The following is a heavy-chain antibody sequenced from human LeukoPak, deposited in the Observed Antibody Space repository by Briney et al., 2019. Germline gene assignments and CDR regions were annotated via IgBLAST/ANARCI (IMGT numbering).Heavy chain of an antibody. CDR1: GGSISSYY. D-gene: IGHD1-26*01. CDR2: IYVIGGT. Sequence: SETLSLTCTVSGGSISSYYWSWSRQPPGKGLEWIGYIYVIGGTNYNPSLKSRLTISLDTSKNQFSLTLTSVTAADTAVYYCARGGSYYDYWGQGTLVTVSS. CDR3: ARGGSYYDY. V-gene: IGHV4-59*01. J-gene: IGHJ4*02.